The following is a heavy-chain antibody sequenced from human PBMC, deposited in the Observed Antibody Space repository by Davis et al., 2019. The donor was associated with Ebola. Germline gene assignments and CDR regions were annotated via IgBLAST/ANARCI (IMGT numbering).Heavy chain of an antibody. CDR3: AGNYRYYYYGMDV. J-gene: IGHJ6*02. CDR1: GFTFSSYW. V-gene: IGHV3-7*01. D-gene: IGHD1-7*01. Sequence: GESLKISCAASGFTFSSYWMSWVRQAPGKGLEWVANIKQDGSEKYYVDSVKGRFTISRDNAKNSLYLQMNSLRAEDTAVYYCAGNYRYYYYGMDVWGQGTTVTVSS. CDR2: IKQDGSEK.